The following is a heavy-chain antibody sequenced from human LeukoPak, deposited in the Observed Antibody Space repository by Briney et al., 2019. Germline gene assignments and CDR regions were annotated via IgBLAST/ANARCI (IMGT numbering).Heavy chain of an antibody. Sequence: GGSLRLSCAASGFTFSSYWMHWVRQAPGKGLVWVSRINSDGSSTSYADSVKGRFTISRDNAKNTLYLQMNSLRAEDTAVYYCVRESIYYSYWFDPWGQGTLVTVSS. CDR1: GFTFSSYW. CDR2: INSDGSST. J-gene: IGHJ5*02. CDR3: VRESIYYSYWFDP. D-gene: IGHD4-11*01. V-gene: IGHV3-74*01.